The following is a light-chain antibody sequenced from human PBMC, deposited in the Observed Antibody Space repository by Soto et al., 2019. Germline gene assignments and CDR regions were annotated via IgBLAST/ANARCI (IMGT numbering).Light chain of an antibody. J-gene: IGKJ4*01. CDR1: QSVSSD. CDR2: GAS. CDR3: QQYKNRPPLT. Sequence: EIVMTQSPATLSVSPGERATLSCRASQSVSSDLAWYQQKPGQAPRLLIYGASTRATGIPARFSGSGSGTEFTLTISSLQSEDFAVYYCQQYKNRPPLTFGGGPKVDIK. V-gene: IGKV3-15*01.